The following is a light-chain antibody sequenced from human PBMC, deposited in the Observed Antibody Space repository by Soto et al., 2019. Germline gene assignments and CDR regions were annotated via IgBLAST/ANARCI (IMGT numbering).Light chain of an antibody. V-gene: IGKV3-11*01. CDR2: DAS. J-gene: IGKJ5*01. CDR3: QQRSNWPPIT. Sequence: EVVLTQSPATLSLSPSGGGRLXFRASESVSIYLAWYQQKPGQAPRLLIYDASNRATGIPARFSGSGSGTDFTLTISSLEPEDFAVYYCQQRSNWPPITFGQGTRLEIK. CDR1: ESVSIY.